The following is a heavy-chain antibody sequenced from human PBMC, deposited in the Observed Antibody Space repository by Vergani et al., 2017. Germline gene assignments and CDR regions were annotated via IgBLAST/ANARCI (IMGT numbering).Heavy chain of an antibody. CDR2: VSTGTKSQ. CDR1: GFDFSSYI. D-gene: IGHD5/OR15-5a*01. J-gene: IGHJ4*02. V-gene: IGHV3-48*04. CDR3: AQCANSVPRLPVY. Sequence: QLVESGGGWVQPGGSLRLSCVVSGFDFSSYIMNWVRQAPGKGLEWVSFVSTGTKSQSYAGSVKGRFTISRDNSKSTLFLQMNGLTSEDTAIYYCAQCANSVPRLPVYWGQGALVAVSS.